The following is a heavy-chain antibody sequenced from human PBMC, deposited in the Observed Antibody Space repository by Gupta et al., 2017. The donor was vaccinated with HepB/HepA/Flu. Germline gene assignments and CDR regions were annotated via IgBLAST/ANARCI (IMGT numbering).Heavy chain of an antibody. CDR1: GFPFSSYE. J-gene: IGHJ4*02. Sequence: EVQLVESGGGLVQPGGSLRLSCAASGFPFSSYEMNWVRQAPGKGLEWVSYISSSGSTIYYADSVKGRFTISRDNAKNSLYLQMNSLRAEDTAVYYCARKDYGDYFDYWGQGTLVTVSS. CDR2: ISSSGSTI. D-gene: IGHD4-17*01. CDR3: ARKDYGDYFDY. V-gene: IGHV3-48*03.